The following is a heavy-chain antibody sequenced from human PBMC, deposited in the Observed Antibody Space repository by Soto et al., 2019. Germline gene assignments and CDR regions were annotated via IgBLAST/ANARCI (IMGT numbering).Heavy chain of an antibody. D-gene: IGHD3-22*01. J-gene: IGHJ4*02. Sequence: TQSLTSTFSGCSIRSGGYYWSWIRQHPGKGLEWIGYIYYSGSTYYNPSLKSRVTISLDTSKNQFSLKVSSVTAADSAIYYCARVATYYYDSSGYYPDYWGQGTLVTVSS. CDR3: ARVATYYYDSSGYYPDY. V-gene: IGHV4-31*03. CDR1: GCSIRSGGYY. CDR2: IYYSGST.